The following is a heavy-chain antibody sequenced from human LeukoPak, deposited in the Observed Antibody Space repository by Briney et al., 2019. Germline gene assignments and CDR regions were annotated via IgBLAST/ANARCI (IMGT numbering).Heavy chain of an antibody. CDR3: ARDTRWGGEDFDY. CDR1: GLTLSSYW. CDR2: IKQDGSDK. D-gene: IGHD2-2*01. Sequence: PGGSLRLSCAAFGLTLSSYWMSWVRQAPGKGLEWVANIKQDGSDKYYVDSVKGRFTIYRDNAQKSLYLQMNSKRVDNTAESYCARDTRWGGEDFDYWGGGGLVTVSS. V-gene: IGHV3-7*04. J-gene: IGHJ4*02.